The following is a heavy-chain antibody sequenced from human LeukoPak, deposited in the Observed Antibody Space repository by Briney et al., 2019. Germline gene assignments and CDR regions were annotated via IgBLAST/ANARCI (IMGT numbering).Heavy chain of an antibody. D-gene: IGHD3-10*01. CDR3: ARGSRTRGTMVRGVGYGMDV. V-gene: IGHV1-8*01. CDR2: MNPNSGNT. Sequence: ASVKVSCEASGYTFTSYDINWVRQATGQGREWMGWMNPNSGNTGYAQKFQGRVTMTRNTSISTAYMELSSLRSEDTAVYYCARGSRTRGTMVRGVGYGMDVWGQGTTVTVSS. CDR1: GYTFTSYD. J-gene: IGHJ6*02.